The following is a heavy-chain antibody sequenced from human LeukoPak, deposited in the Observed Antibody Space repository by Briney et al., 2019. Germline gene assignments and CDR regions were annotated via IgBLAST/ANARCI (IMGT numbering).Heavy chain of an antibody. CDR2: IYYSGST. V-gene: IGHV4-59*08. Sequence: SETLSLTCAVYGGSFSGYYWSWIRQPPGKGLEWIGYIYYSGSTNYNPSLKSRVTISVDTSKNQFSLKLSSVTAADTAVYYCARGTGSLFYWGHGILVTVSS. D-gene: IGHD1-1*01. J-gene: IGHJ4*01. CDR3: ARGTGSLFY. CDR1: GGSFSGYY.